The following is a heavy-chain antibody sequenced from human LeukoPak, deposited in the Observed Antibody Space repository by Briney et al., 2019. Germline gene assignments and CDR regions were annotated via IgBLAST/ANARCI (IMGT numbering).Heavy chain of an antibody. CDR3: TTTVTMVN. CDR1: GFTFSVSA. CDR2: IRSKANSYAT. D-gene: IGHD4-17*01. V-gene: IGHV3-73*01. Sequence: GGSLRLSCAASGFTFSVSAMHWVRQASGKGLEWVGRIRSKANSYATAYAASVKGRFTISRDDSKNTAYLQMNSLKTEDTAVYYCTTTVTMVNWGQGTLVTVSS. J-gene: IGHJ4*02.